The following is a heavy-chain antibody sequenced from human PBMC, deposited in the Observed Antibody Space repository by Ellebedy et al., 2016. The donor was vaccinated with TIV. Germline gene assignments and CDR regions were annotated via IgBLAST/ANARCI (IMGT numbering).Heavy chain of an antibody. CDR1: GFIFSNAW. CDR2: MKTTTGGGST. V-gene: IGHV3-15*07. Sequence: GESLKISCAASGFIFSNAWVNWVRQAPGEGLEWVGRMKTTTGGGSTDYAAPVKGRIIISSDDSKNTLYLQMNSLKTEDTAVYYCTTELCSSGCFPGIYWGQGTLVTVSS. D-gene: IGHD2-15*01. CDR3: TTELCSSGCFPGIY. J-gene: IGHJ4*02.